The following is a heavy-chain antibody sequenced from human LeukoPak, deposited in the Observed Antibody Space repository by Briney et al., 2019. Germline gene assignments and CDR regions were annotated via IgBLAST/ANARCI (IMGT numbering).Heavy chain of an antibody. V-gene: IGHV4-31*03. D-gene: IGHD5-12*01. CDR1: GVAIKSGGYF. J-gene: IGHJ4*02. Sequence: SQTLSLTCTVSGVAIKSGGYFWTWIRQHPGMGLEWIAYIYYSGSAYYNPSLKSRVTISVDMSKNQLSLRLRSVTAADTAVYYCARGTESYSGYDRGYFDYWGQGSLVTVSS. CDR2: IYYSGSA. CDR3: ARGTESYSGYDRGYFDY.